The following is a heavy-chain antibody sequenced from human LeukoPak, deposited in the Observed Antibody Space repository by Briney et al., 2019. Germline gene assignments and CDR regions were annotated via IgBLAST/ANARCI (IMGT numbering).Heavy chain of an antibody. CDR3: ARDQEGFDY. CDR1: GYSFTSNY. J-gene: IGHJ4*02. Sequence: ASVKVSCKVSGYSFTSNYIHWVRQAPGQGLEWMGMIYPRDGSTSYAQRFQDRVTVTRDTSTSTIHMELSGLRSEDTAVYYCARDQEGFDYWGQGTLVTVSS. V-gene: IGHV1-46*01. CDR2: IYPRDGST.